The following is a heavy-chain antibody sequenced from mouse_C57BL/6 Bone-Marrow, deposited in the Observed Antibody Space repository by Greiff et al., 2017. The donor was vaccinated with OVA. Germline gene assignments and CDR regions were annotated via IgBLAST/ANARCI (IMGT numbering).Heavy chain of an antibody. CDR3: ARDTVVAKNYFDY. CDR2: IYPGSGST. J-gene: IGHJ2*01. V-gene: IGHV1-55*01. D-gene: IGHD1-1*01. CDR1: GYTFTSYW. Sequence: QVQLKQPGAELVKPGASVKMSCKASGYTFTSYWITWVKQRPGQGLEWIGDIYPGSGSTNYNEKFKSKATLTVDTSSSTAYMQLSSLTSEDSAVYYCARDTVVAKNYFDYWGQGTTLTVSS.